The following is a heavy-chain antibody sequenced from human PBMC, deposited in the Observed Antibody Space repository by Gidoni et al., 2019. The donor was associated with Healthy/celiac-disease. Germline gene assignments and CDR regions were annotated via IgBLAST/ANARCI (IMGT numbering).Heavy chain of an antibody. Sequence: QLQLQESGPGLVKPSETLSLTRTVSGGSISSSDYSWGWVRQPPGKELAGIGTIYDRGDTYYIPSLKSRGTISVDISRNQFSLWLTSVTAADTAMYYCARDVRYSSSWSHFDYWGQGILVTVSS. CDR3: ARDVRYSSSWSHFDY. V-gene: IGHV4-39*07. CDR1: GGSISSSDYS. J-gene: IGHJ4*02. D-gene: IGHD6-13*01. CDR2: IYDRGDT.